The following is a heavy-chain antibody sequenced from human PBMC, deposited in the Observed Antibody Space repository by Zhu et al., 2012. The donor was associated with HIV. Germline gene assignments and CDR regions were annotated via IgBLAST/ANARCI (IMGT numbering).Heavy chain of an antibody. CDR3: ARLTVTTAVDSAFDT. V-gene: IGHV4-30-2*01. CDR2: IFHSGNT. CDR1: GASITSAGYS. D-gene: IGHD4-17*01. Sequence: QVQLQESGSGLVKPSQTLTLTCVVSGASITSAGYSWSWIRQPPGKGLEWIGYIFHSGNTYYNPSLQSRVTISVDRSKNQFSLKLTSVTAADTAVYYCARLTVTTAVDSAFDTWGLRGQMVTVSS. J-gene: IGHJ3*02.